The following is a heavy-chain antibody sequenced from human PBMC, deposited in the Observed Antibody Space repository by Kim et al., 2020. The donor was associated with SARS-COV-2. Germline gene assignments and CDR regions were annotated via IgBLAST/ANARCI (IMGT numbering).Heavy chain of an antibody. CDR1: GFTFSSYS. J-gene: IGHJ5*02. V-gene: IGHV3-48*02. D-gene: IGHD4-17*01. CDR3: ARAEDYGDYFDKGNWFDP. CDR2: ISSSSSTI. Sequence: GGSLRLSCAASGFTFSSYSMNWVRQAPGKGLEWVSYISSSSSTIYYADSVKGRFTISRDNAKNSLYLQMNSLRDEDTAVYYCARAEDYGDYFDKGNWFDPWGQGTLVTVSS.